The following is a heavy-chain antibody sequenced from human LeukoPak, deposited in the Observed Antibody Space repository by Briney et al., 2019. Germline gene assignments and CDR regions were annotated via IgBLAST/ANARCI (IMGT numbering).Heavy chain of an antibody. CDR1: GFTFSSYG. V-gene: IGHV3-30*03. CDR3: ARAPREVAAHVSAY. J-gene: IGHJ4*02. CDR2: ISYDGSNK. D-gene: IGHD6-13*01. Sequence: GGSLRLSCAASGFTFSSYGMHWVRQAPGKGLEWVAVISYDGSNKYYADSVKGRFTISRDNSKNTLYLQMNSLRAEDTAVYYCARAPREVAAHVSAYWGQGTLVTVSS.